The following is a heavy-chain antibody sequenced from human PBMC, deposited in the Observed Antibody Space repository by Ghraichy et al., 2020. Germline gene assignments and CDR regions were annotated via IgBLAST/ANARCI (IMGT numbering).Heavy chain of an antibody. CDR2: INPSGGSK. D-gene: IGHD1-26*01. CDR1: GYTFTTYY. Sequence: ASVKVSCKASGYTFTTYYMHWVRQAPGQGLEWMGVINPSGGSKTYAQKFQGRVTMTRDTSTSTVYMELNSLISEDTAVYYGARDPSGSYIDYWGQGTLVTVSS. J-gene: IGHJ4*02. V-gene: IGHV1-46*01. CDR3: ARDPSGSYIDY.